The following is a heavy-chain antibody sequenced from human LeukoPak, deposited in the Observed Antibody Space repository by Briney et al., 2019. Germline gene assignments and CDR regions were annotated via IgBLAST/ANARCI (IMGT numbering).Heavy chain of an antibody. CDR2: ISYDGDCK. Sequence: PGGSLRLSCAASGFTFSNYAMNWVRQAPGKGLEWVAVISYDGDCKYYPDSVKGRFTISRDNSKNTLYLQMNRRRAEDMAGHYCAKRPSRVVVAAAPGGYFDYWGQGTLVTVSS. V-gene: IGHV3-30*18. CDR1: GFTFSNYA. J-gene: IGHJ4*02. D-gene: IGHD2-15*01. CDR3: AKRPSRVVVAAAPGGYFDY.